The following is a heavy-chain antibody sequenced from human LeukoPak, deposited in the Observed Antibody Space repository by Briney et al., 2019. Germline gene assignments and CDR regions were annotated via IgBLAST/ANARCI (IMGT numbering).Heavy chain of an antibody. CDR2: ISSSSSTI. V-gene: IGHV3-48*01. J-gene: IGHJ4*02. CDR3: AREERRGGSCHFDY. CDR1: GFTFSSYS. D-gene: IGHD2-15*01. Sequence: GGSLRLSCAASGFTFSSYSMNWVRQAPGKGLEWVSYISSSSSTIYYADSVKGRFTISRDNSKNTLYLQMNSLRAEDTAVYYCAREERRGGSCHFDYWGQGTLVTVSS.